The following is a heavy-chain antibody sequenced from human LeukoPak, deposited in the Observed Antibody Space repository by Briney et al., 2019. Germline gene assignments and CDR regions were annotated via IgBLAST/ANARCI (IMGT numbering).Heavy chain of an antibody. CDR3: AREKKQHDILIGHTHYYFDY. CDR1: GGSISSSSYY. V-gene: IGHV4-39*07. D-gene: IGHD3-9*01. CDR2: IYYSGST. Sequence: PSETLSLTCTVSGGSISSSSYYWGWIRQPPGKGLEWIGSIYYSGSTYYNSSLKSRVTISVDTSKNQFSLKLISVTAADTAVYHCAREKKQHDILIGHTHYYFDYWGQGTLVTVSS. J-gene: IGHJ4*02.